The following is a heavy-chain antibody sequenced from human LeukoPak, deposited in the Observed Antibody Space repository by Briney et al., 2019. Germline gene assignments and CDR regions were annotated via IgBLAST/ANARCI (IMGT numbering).Heavy chain of an antibody. CDR3: ARTPCSGCSLDY. Sequence: SETLSLTCTVSGGSISSYYWSWIRQPAGKGLEWIGRIYTSGSTNYNPSLKSRVTMSVDTSKNQFSLKLSSVTTADTAVYYCARTPCSGCSLDYWGQGTLVTVSS. CDR1: GGSISSYY. D-gene: IGHD6-19*01. V-gene: IGHV4-4*07. J-gene: IGHJ4*02. CDR2: IYTSGST.